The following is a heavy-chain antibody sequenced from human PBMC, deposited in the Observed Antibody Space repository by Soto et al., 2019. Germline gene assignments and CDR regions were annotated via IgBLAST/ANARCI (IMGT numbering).Heavy chain of an antibody. Sequence: PGGSLRLSCAASGFTFSDYYMSWIRQAPGKGLEWVSYISSSSSTIYYADSVNGRFTISRDNAKNSLYLQMNSLRAEDTAVYYCAREYREGPVSLHYYYYGMDVWGQGTTVTVPS. CDR3: AREYREGPVSLHYYYYGMDV. J-gene: IGHJ6*02. CDR1: GFTFSDYY. D-gene: IGHD2-2*01. V-gene: IGHV3-11*04. CDR2: ISSSSSTI.